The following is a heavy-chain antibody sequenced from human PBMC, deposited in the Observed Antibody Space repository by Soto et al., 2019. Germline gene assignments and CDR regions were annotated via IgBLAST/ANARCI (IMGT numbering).Heavy chain of an antibody. V-gene: IGHV1-18*01. J-gene: IGHJ3*02. D-gene: IGHD6-13*01. CDR1: GYTFTNYG. Sequence: AASVKVSCKTSGYTFTNYGISWVRQAPGQGLEWMGWISAHTGNTNYAQKFQGRVTMTTDTSTSTAYMELRSLRSDETAVYYCARVLGYNSSWWRHTAFDIWGQGTMVTVSS. CDR3: ARVLGYNSSWWRHTAFDI. CDR2: ISAHTGNT.